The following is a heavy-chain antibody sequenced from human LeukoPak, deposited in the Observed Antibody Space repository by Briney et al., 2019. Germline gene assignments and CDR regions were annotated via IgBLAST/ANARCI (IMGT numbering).Heavy chain of an antibody. CDR2: INPSGGST. V-gene: IGHV1-46*01. Sequence: ASVKVSCKASGDTFTGYYMHWVRQAPGQGLEWMGIINPSGGSTSYAQKFQGRVTMTRDTSTSTVYMELSSLRSEDTAVYYCARGGGRFDAFDIWGQGTMVTVSS. CDR1: GDTFTGYY. D-gene: IGHD6-19*01. J-gene: IGHJ3*02. CDR3: ARGGGRFDAFDI.